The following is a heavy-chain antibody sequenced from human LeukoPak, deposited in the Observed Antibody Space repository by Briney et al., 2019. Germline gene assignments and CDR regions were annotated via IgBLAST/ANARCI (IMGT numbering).Heavy chain of an antibody. V-gene: IGHV4-38-2*02. D-gene: IGHD4-17*01. Sequence: SETLSLTCTVSGYSIISGYSWEWIRQPPGKGLEWIGSFHYSGSTYYNPSLKSRVTISVDTSKNQVSLQLSSVTAADTAVYYCVRDDYGDYTRRFDPWGQGTLVTVSS. CDR3: VRDDYGDYTRRFDP. CDR1: GYSIISGYS. J-gene: IGHJ5*02. CDR2: FHYSGST.